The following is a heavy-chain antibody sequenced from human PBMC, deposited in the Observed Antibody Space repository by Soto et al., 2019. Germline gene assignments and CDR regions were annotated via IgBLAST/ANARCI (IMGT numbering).Heavy chain of an antibody. J-gene: IGHJ5*02. CDR3: ARADLGYCSSTSCYSLVSWFDP. CDR2: IIPIFGTA. Sequence: SVKVSCKASGGTFSSYAISWVRQAPGQGLEWMGGIIPIFGTANYAQKFQGRVTITADESTSTAYMELSSLRSEDTAVYYCARADLGYCSSTSCYSLVSWFDPWGQGTLVTVSS. CDR1: GGTFSSYA. V-gene: IGHV1-69*13. D-gene: IGHD2-2*01.